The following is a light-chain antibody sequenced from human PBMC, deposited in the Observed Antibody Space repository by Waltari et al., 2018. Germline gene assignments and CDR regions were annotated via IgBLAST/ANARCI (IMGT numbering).Light chain of an antibody. Sequence: EIVLTQSPGTLSLSPGERATLSCRASRSVSSSYLAWYQQKPGQAPRRLIYGASNRATGIPDRFTGSGSGTDFTLSISRLEPDDFAVYYCQQYGSSLYAFGQGTKLEIK. CDR1: RSVSSSY. J-gene: IGKJ2*01. CDR2: GAS. CDR3: QQYGSSLYA. V-gene: IGKV3-20*01.